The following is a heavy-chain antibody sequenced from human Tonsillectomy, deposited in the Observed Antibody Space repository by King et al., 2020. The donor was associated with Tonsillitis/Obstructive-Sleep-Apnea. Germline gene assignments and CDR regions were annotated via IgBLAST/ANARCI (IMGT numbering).Heavy chain of an antibody. V-gene: IGHV3-23*04. CDR2: IRVSGAST. CDR3: AGRLLPAALSH. D-gene: IGHD2-2*01. CDR1: GFTFSNYV. Sequence: VQLVESGGGLVQPGGSLRLSCAASGFTFSNYVLSWVRQVPGKGLEWVSTIRVSGASTLYADSGKGRFTISRDNSKNTLFLQMNSLSAEDPARYYWAGRLLPAALSHWGQGTLVTVSS. J-gene: IGHJ4*02.